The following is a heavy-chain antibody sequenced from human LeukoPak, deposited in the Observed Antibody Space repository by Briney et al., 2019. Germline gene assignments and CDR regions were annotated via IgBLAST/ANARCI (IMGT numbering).Heavy chain of an antibody. V-gene: IGHV1-2*02. CDR2: INPKNGDT. CDR1: GGTFISYA. CDR3: ARLSAL. Sequence: ASVKVSCKASGGTFISYAISWVRQAPGQGLESMGWINPKNGDTKYAQRSQGRLTITMDTSIDTVYMELRSLRYDDTAVYYCARLSALWGQGTLVTVSS. J-gene: IGHJ4*02.